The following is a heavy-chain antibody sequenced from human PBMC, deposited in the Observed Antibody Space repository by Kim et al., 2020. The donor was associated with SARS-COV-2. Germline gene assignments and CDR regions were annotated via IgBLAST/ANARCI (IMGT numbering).Heavy chain of an antibody. CDR3: ARGPRVRAGAYYFDY. CDR1: GGTFSSYA. J-gene: IGHJ4*02. Sequence: SVKVSCKASGGTFSSYAISWVRQAPGQGLEWMGGIIPIFGTANYAQKFQGRVTITADESTSTAYMELSSLRSEDTAVYYCARGPRVRAGAYYFDYWGQGTLVTVSS. D-gene: IGHD3-10*01. CDR2: IIPIFGTA. V-gene: IGHV1-69*13.